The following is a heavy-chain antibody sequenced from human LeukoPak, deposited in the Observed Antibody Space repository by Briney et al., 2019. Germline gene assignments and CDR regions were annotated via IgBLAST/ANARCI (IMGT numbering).Heavy chain of an antibody. CDR2: ISGSGGST. CDR1: GFTFSSYA. V-gene: IGHV3-23*01. J-gene: IGHJ3*02. CDR3: ASSVQLERDAFDI. D-gene: IGHD1-1*01. Sequence: GGSLRLSCAASGFTFSSYAMSWVRQAPGKGLEWVSAISGSGGSTYYADSVKGRFTISRDNSKNTLYLQMNSLRAEDTAVYYCASSVQLERDAFDIWGQGTMVTVSS.